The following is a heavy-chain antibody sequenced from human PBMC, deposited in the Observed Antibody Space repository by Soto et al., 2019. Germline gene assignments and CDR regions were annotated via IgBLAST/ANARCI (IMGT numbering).Heavy chain of an antibody. CDR3: AHSRMVTFGGVIVQASYYFDY. V-gene: IGHV2-5*02. J-gene: IGHJ4*02. CDR2: IYWDDDK. CDR1: GFSLGTSGVG. Sequence: QITLKESGPPLVKPTQTLTLTCTFSGFSLGTSGVGVGWIRQPPGKALEWLALIYWDDDKRYSPSLKSRLTITKDSSKHQVLLTMTNMDPVDTATYYCAHSRMVTFGGVIVQASYYFDYWGQGTLVTVSS. D-gene: IGHD3-16*02.